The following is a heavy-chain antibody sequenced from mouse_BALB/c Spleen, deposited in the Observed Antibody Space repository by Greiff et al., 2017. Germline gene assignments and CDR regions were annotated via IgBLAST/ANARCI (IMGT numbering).Heavy chain of an antibody. D-gene: IGHD1-3*01. CDR1: GFNIQDYY. CDR3: NALKLHGMDY. Sequence: VPLQQSGAELVWPGASVKLSCTASGFNIQDYYMHWVKQRPEQGLEWIGWIDPENGDTEYAPKFQGKATMTADTSYNTAYQQLSSLRSEDTAIYYWNALKLHGMDYGGEGTTVTASA. J-gene: IGHJ4*01. CDR2: IDPENGDT. V-gene: IGHV14-4*02.